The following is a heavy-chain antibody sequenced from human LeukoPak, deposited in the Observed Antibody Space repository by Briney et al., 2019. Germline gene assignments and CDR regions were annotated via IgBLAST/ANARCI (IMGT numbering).Heavy chain of an antibody. CDR1: GYSISSGYY. CDR3: ARDGGSCPQDY. D-gene: IGHD2-15*01. CDR2: IYHSGST. V-gene: IGHV4-38-2*02. J-gene: IGHJ4*02. Sequence: PSETLSLTCTVSGYSISSGYYWGWIRQPPGKGLEWIGSIYHSGSTYYNPSLKSRVTISVDKSKNQFSLKLSSVTAADTAVYYCARDGGSCPQDYWGQGTLVTVSS.